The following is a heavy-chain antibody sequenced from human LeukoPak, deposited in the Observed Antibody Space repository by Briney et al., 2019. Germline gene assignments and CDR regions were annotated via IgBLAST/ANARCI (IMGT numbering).Heavy chain of an antibody. J-gene: IGHJ4*02. D-gene: IGHD4-17*01. CDR1: GFTFSSYA. CDR2: ISGSGGST. CDR3: AKDLQPFLYGDYVSWSIDY. V-gene: IGHV3-23*01. Sequence: GGSLRLSCAASGFTFSSYAVSWVRQAPGKGLEWVSAISGSGGSTYYADSVKGRFTISRDNSKNTLYLQMNSLRAEDTAVYYCAKDLQPFLYGDYVSWSIDYWGQGTLVTVSS.